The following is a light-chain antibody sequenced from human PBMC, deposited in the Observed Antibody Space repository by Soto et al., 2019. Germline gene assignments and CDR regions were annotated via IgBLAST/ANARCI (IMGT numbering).Light chain of an antibody. J-gene: IGKJ1*01. Sequence: MTQSPSSLSASVGDRVTITCRASQSLLHSNGYNYLDWYLQKPGQSPQLLIYLGSNRASGVHDRFSGSGSGTHFTLKISRAEAEDVGVYYRMQPLQSWTFGQGTKVDIK. CDR1: QSLLHSNGYNY. CDR2: LGS. V-gene: IGKV2-28*01. CDR3: MQPLQSWT.